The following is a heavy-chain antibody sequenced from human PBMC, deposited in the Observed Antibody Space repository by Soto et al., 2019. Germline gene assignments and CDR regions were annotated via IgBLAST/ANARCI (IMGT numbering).Heavy chain of an antibody. CDR1: DYSISSGHY. Sequence: SETLSLTYAVSDYSISSGHYWGWIRQRPGKGLEWIGSIYHGGITDYNPSLKSRVTISVDTSKNQFSLKLTSVTAADTAVYYCAREVVAGTGVGWFDPWGQGTLVTVSS. CDR2: IYHGGIT. V-gene: IGHV4-38-2*02. J-gene: IGHJ5*02. D-gene: IGHD6-19*01. CDR3: AREVVAGTGVGWFDP.